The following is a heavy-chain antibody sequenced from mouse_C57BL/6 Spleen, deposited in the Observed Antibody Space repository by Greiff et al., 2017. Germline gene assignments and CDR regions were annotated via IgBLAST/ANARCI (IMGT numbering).Heavy chain of an antibody. J-gene: IGHJ2*01. CDR2: IDPSDSET. CDR1: GYTFTSYW. CDR3: ARGYFDY. Sequence: VQLQQPGAELVRPGSSVKLSCKASGYTFTSYWMHWVKQRPIQGLEWIGTIDPSDSETNYNQKCKVKSTLTVDKSSSTAYMQRSSLTSEDSAVYFCARGYFDYWGQGTTLTVSS. V-gene: IGHV1-52*01.